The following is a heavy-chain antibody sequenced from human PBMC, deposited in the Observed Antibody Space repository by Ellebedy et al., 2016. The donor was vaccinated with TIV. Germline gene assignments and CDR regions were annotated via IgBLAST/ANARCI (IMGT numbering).Heavy chain of an antibody. V-gene: IGHV1-2*02. CDR3: ARSLGVVAATLLISIDY. CDR2: INPNSGGT. J-gene: IGHJ4*02. CDR1: GYTFTGYY. D-gene: IGHD2-15*01. Sequence: ASVKVSCXASGYTFTGYYMHWVRQAPGQGLEWMGWINPNSGGTNYAQKFQGRVTMTRDTSISTAYMELSRLRSDDTAVYYCARSLGVVAATLLISIDYWGQGTLVTVSS.